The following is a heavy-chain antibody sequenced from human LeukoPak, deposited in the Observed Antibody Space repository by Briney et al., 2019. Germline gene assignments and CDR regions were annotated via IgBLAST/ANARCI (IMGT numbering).Heavy chain of an antibody. D-gene: IGHD3-3*01. V-gene: IGHV4-4*07. Sequence: SETLSLTCTVSGGSISSSYWSWIRQPAGKGLEWIGRIYTSGSTNYNPSLKSRVTISVDTSKNQFSLKLSSVTAADTAVYYCARASSPYDFWSGSGNWFDPWGQGTLVTVSS. CDR2: IYTSGST. J-gene: IGHJ5*02. CDR1: GGSISSSY. CDR3: ARASSPYDFWSGSGNWFDP.